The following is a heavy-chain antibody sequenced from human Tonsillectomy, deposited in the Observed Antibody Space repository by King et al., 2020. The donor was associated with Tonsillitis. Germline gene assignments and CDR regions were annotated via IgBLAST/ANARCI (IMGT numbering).Heavy chain of an antibody. J-gene: IGHJ4*02. CDR2: IDPSDSYT. D-gene: IGHD6-13*01. V-gene: IGHV5-10-1*03. Sequence: QLVQSGSEVKKPGESLRISCKGSGYSFTSYWFSGVRQMPGKGVEWRGRIDPSDSYTNDSPSFQGHVTSSADKSISTAYLQGSSLKASDTAMYYCARLETGSSWDWGQGTLVTVSS. CDR1: GYSFTSYW. CDR3: ARLETGSSWD.